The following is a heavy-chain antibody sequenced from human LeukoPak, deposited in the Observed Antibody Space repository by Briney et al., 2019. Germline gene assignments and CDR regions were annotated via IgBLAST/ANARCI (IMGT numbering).Heavy chain of an antibody. Sequence: PGGSLRLSCAASGFTFSSYWMHWVRQAPGKGLVWVSRINSDGSSTSYADSVKGRFTISRDNAKNTLYLQMNSLRAEDTAVYYCARDSDYYDSSGYYEWHCQHWGQGTLVTDSS. J-gene: IGHJ1*01. CDR1: GFTFSSYW. CDR3: ARDSDYYDSSGYYEWHCQH. V-gene: IGHV3-74*01. D-gene: IGHD3-22*01. CDR2: INSDGSST.